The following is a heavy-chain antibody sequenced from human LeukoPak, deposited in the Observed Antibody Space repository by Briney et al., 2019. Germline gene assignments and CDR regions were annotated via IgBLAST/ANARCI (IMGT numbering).Heavy chain of an antibody. CDR2: INHSGST. CDR3: ARGLQGRYYYYMDV. V-gene: IGHV4-34*01. D-gene: IGHD3-10*01. Sequence: PSEILSLTCAVYGGSFSGYYWSWIRQPPGKGLEWIGEINHSGSTNYNPSLKSRVTISVDTSKNQFSLKLSSVTAADTAVYYCARGLQGRYYYYMDVWGKGTTVTVSS. J-gene: IGHJ6*03. CDR1: GGSFSGYY.